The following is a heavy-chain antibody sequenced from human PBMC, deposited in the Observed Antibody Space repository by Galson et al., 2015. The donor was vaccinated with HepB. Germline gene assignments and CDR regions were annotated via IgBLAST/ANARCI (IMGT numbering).Heavy chain of an antibody. J-gene: IGHJ4*02. V-gene: IGHV4-4*02. D-gene: IGHD6-19*01. CDR1: GGSISSNNW. CDR3: ARFREGGGWLDY. Sequence: ETLSLTCAVSGGSISSNNWWSWVRQSPGKGLECIGEIYHGGSTSYNPSLKSRVTISVDKSKNQFSLKLSSVTAADTAVYYCARFREGGGWLDYWGQGFLVTVSS. CDR2: IYHGGST.